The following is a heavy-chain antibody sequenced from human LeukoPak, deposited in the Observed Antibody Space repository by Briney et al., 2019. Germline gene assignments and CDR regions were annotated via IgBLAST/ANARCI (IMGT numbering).Heavy chain of an antibody. CDR2: ISNVGCTI. D-gene: IGHD3-10*02. CDR3: ASDSYVFGRDY. Sequence: PGGSLRLSCATSGFTFSSYKFNWVRQAPGKGLEWALYISNVGCTIYYADSVKGRFPLSRANAKNSVFLKMDNPRAEDTAIYYCASDSYVFGRDYWGQGTLVTVSS. CDR1: GFTFSSYK. J-gene: IGHJ4*02. V-gene: IGHV3-48*03.